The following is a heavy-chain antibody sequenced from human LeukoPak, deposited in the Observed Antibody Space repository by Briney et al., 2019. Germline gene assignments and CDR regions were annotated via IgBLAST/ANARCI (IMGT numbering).Heavy chain of an antibody. V-gene: IGHV1-69*02. D-gene: IGHD6-19*01. Sequence: GASVKVSCKASGGTFISYTISWVGQAPGQGREWMGRIIPILGIANYAQQFQGRVTITADKSTSTAYMELSSLRSEDTAVYYCARGVAGGWVLFDYWGQGSLVTVSS. CDR1: GGTFISYT. CDR2: IIPILGIA. J-gene: IGHJ4*02. CDR3: ARGVAGGWVLFDY.